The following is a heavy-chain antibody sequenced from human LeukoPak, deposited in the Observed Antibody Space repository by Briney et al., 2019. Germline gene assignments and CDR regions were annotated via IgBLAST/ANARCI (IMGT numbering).Heavy chain of an antibody. CDR1: GFTFSGYV. V-gene: IGHV3-33*01. J-gene: IGHJ4*02. D-gene: IGHD6-19*01. CDR3: ARDPLPISGGWSL. CDR2: IWYDGSNK. Sequence: GGLLRLSCAASGFTFSGYVVHWVRQAPGKGLEGGAVIWYDGSNKYYADAVKGRFTISRDNSKNTLYLQMKSLRGEDTAVYYCARDPLPISGGWSLWGQGTLVTVSS.